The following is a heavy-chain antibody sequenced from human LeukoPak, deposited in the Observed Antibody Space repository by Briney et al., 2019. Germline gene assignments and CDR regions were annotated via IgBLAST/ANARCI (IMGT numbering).Heavy chain of an antibody. Sequence: GGSLRLSCAAAGFIFRSDWMHWVRQAPGKGLVWVSRISPDGTTTNYADAVKGRFTISRDNAKNTLYLQMNSLRAEDTAVYYCASMSIFGYSGYDFDYWGQGTLVTVSS. V-gene: IGHV3-74*01. D-gene: IGHD5-12*01. J-gene: IGHJ4*02. CDR1: GFIFRSDW. CDR2: ISPDGTTT. CDR3: ASMSIFGYSGYDFDY.